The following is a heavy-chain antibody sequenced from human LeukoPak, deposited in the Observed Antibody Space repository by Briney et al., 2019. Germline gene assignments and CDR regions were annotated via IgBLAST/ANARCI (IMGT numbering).Heavy chain of an antibody. D-gene: IGHD5-12*01. Sequence: SETLSLTCTVSGGSISSSSYYWGWIRQPPGKGLEWIGSICYSGSTYYNPSLKSRVTISVDTSKNQFSLKLSSVTAADTAVYYCARQGRMATISDYWGQGTLVTVSS. CDR1: GGSISSSSYY. CDR3: ARQGRMATISDY. V-gene: IGHV4-39*01. J-gene: IGHJ4*02. CDR2: ICYSGST.